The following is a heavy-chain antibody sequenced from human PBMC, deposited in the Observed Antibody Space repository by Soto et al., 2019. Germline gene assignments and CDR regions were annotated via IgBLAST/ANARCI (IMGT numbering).Heavy chain of an antibody. V-gene: IGHV4-31*03. CDR2: IYYSGST. D-gene: IGHD2-2*01. Sequence: SETLSLTCTVSGGSISSGGYYWSWIRQHPGKGLEWIGYIYYSGSTYYNPSLKSRVTISVDTSKNQFSLKLSSVTAADTAVYYCASDYCSSTSCYLDYWGQGTLVTVSS. J-gene: IGHJ4*02. CDR1: GGSISSGGYY. CDR3: ASDYCSSTSCYLDY.